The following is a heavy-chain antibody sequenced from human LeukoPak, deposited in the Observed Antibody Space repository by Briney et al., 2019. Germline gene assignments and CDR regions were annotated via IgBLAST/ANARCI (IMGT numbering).Heavy chain of an antibody. J-gene: IGHJ4*02. CDR1: GGTFSSYA. Sequence: ASVKVSCKASGGTFSSYAISWVRQAPGQGLEWMGRIIPIFGTANYAQKFQGRVTITTDESTSTAYMELSSLRSKDTAVYYCARVPGYDFWSGYYDYWGQGTLVTVSS. D-gene: IGHD3-3*01. CDR3: ARVPGYDFWSGYYDY. CDR2: IIPIFGTA. V-gene: IGHV1-69*05.